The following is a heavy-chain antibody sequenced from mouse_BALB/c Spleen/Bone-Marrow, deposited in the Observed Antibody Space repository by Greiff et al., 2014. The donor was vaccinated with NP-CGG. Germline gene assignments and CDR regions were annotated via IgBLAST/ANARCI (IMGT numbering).Heavy chain of an antibody. J-gene: IGHJ4*01. D-gene: IGHD2-4*01. CDR1: GYTFTSYV. CDR3: VRGVYYDYDEGALDY. CDR2: INPYNDGT. Sequence: EVQLVESGPELIKPGASVKMSCKASGYTFTSYVIHWVKQKPGQGLKWIGYINPYNDGTKYNEKFKGKATLTPDKSSSTAYMDLSSLASEDSAVYYCVRGVYYDYDEGALDYWGQGTSVTVSS. V-gene: IGHV1-14*01.